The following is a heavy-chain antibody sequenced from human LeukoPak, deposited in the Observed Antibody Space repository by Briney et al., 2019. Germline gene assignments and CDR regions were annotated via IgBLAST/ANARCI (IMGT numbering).Heavy chain of an antibody. V-gene: IGHV3-48*03. CDR3: AKGPRDPTEYCSRGTCSPTYDV. D-gene: IGHD2-15*01. CDR1: GFTFSSYA. CDR2: ISSSGRRI. J-gene: IGHJ4*02. Sequence: GGSLRLSCAASGFTFSSYAMSWVRQAPGKGLEWVSYISSSGRRIYYADSVKGRFTISRDNAQNSLYLQMNSLRADDTAIYYCAKGPRDPTEYCSRGTCSPTYDVWGQGTLVTVSS.